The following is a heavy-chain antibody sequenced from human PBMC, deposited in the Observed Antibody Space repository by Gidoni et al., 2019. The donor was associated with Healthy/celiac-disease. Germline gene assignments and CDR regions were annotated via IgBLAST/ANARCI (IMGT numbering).Heavy chain of an antibody. CDR2: IKPNSGGT. V-gene: IGHV1-2*02. CDR1: AHTFTGYY. CDR3: ARRGLDTTGTTLATGNDAFDI. D-gene: IGHD1-1*01. Sequence: QVQLVQSGAEVKKPAASVQVSCQASAHTFTGYYMHWGRQAPGQGPEWMGWIKPNSGGTNYAQKFQGRVTMTRDTSISTAYMELSRLRSDDTAVDDCARRGLDTTGTTLATGNDAFDIWGQGTMVTVSS. J-gene: IGHJ3*02.